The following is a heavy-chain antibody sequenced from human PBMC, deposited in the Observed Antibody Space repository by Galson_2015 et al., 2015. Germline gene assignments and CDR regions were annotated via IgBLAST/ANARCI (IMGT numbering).Heavy chain of an antibody. D-gene: IGHD6-19*01. Sequence: SLRLSCAASGFTFDDYAMHWVRQAPGKGLEWVSGISWNSGSIGYADSVKGRFTISRDNAKNSLYLQMNSLRAEDTALYYCAKDLGGSRIAVAGAFDYWGQGTLVTVSS. CDR2: ISWNSGSI. CDR3: AKDLGGSRIAVAGAFDY. CDR1: GFTFDDYA. J-gene: IGHJ4*02. V-gene: IGHV3-9*01.